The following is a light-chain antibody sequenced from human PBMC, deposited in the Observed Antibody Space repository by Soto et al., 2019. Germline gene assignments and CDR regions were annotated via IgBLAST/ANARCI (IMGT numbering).Light chain of an antibody. J-gene: IGKJ1*01. V-gene: IGKV3-15*01. CDR3: QHYSDWRWT. Sequence: EIVMTQSPATLSVSPGEGPTLSCRARPSISSKLAWYQHKPGQAPRLPIYAASTRATGVPARFSGSCSGTEFTLTISSLPSEDLAVYYCQHYSDWRWTFGQGTKVEIK. CDR2: AAS. CDR1: PSISSK.